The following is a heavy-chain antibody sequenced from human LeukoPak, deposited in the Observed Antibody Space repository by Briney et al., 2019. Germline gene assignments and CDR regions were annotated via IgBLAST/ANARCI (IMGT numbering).Heavy chain of an antibody. CDR2: IYTSGST. V-gene: IGHV4-4*07. CDR3: ARGIATMVRGVYYYYYYMDV. CDR1: GGSISIYY. J-gene: IGHJ6*03. Sequence: PSETLSLTCTVSGGSISIYYWSWIRQPAGKGLEGIGRIYTSGSTNYNPSLKSRVTISVDKSKNQFSLKLSSVTAADTAVYYCARGIATMVRGVYYYYYYMDVWGKGTTVTVSS. D-gene: IGHD3-10*01.